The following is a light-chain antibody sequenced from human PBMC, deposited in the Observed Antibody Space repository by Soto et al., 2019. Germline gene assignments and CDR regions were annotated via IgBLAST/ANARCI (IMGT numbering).Light chain of an antibody. CDR1: SSDVGAYDY. J-gene: IGLJ1*01. CDR2: EVS. Sequence: QSALTQPASVSGSPGQLIAITCTGTSSDVGAYDYVSWYQQHPDRAPRLVIYEVSNRPSGVSNRFSGSKSVNTATLTISGLQAEDEADYYCASHTTTNTRVFGTGTKVTVL. CDR3: ASHTTTNTRV. V-gene: IGLV2-14*03.